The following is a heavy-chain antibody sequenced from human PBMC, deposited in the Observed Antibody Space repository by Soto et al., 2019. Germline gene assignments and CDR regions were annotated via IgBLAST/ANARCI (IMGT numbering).Heavy chain of an antibody. J-gene: IGHJ4*02. V-gene: IGHV1-18*01. Sequence: ASVKVSCKASGYTFISYGISWVRQAPGQGLEWMGWISADNGNTNYAQKFQGRVTMTTDTSTDTVYMELRSLRSDDTAIYYCASGVAPYYYDSSGYYSFDLWGQGTLVTVSS. CDR3: ASGVAPYYYDSSGYYSFDL. D-gene: IGHD3-22*01. CDR2: ISADNGNT. CDR1: GYTFISYG.